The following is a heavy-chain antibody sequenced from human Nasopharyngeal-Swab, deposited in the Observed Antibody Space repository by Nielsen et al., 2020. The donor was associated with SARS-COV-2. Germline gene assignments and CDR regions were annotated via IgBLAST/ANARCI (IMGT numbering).Heavy chain of an antibody. CDR3: ATDRRWNYYYGMEV. V-gene: IGHV1-24*01. D-gene: IGHD2-15*01. CDR2: FDPRDGQT. J-gene: IGHJ6*02. Sequence: AVKVSCKVSGDTLTELSMHWVRQAPGKGLEWMGGFDPRDGQTIYAQKFQGRVTMTEDTSTDTAYMELSGLTSDDTAVYYCATDRRWNYYYGMEVWGQGTTVTVSS. CDR1: GDTLTELS.